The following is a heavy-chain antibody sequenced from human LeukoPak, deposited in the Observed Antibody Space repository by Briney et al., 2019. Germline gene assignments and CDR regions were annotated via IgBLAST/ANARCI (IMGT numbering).Heavy chain of an antibody. CDR2: ISTDGRRR. CDR3: ASYLTSIPSRIDV. J-gene: IGHJ6*02. CDR1: GFTFSSYW. V-gene: IGHV3-74*01. Sequence: GGSLRLSCAASGFTFSSYWMHWLRHEPRKGLVWVSRISTDGRRRGYADSGKGRFTISRDNGKNTLYLQINRLRAEDTAVYYCASYLTSIPSRIDVWGQGATVTVSS. D-gene: IGHD2/OR15-2a*01.